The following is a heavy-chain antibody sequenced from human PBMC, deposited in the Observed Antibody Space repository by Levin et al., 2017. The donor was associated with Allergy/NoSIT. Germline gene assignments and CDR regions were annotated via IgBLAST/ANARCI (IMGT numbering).Heavy chain of an antibody. CDR1: GDSVSSNNAA. V-gene: IGHV6-1*01. J-gene: IGHJ4*02. CDR2: TYYRSKWSY. CDR3: VRSEGFLDY. Sequence: SQTLSLTCAISGDSVSSNNAAWNWIRQSPSRGLEWLGRTYYRSKWSYHYAVSLKSRITINPDTSKNQFSLQLNSVTPEDTAVYYCVRSEGFLDYWGQGTLVTVSS.